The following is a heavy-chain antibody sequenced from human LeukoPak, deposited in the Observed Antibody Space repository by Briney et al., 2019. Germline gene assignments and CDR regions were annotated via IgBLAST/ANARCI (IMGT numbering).Heavy chain of an antibody. CDR1: GGSISSSSYY. D-gene: IGHD3-3*01. CDR2: INKSGST. V-gene: IGHV4-39*07. J-gene: IGHJ5*02. Sequence: PSETLSLTCTVSGGSISSSSYYWGWLRQPPGKGLEWIGRINKSGSTYYNPSLKSRVTISVDTSKNQFSLKLSSVTAADTAVYYCASQYYDFWSGYQPGNNWFDPWGQGTLVTVSS. CDR3: ASQYYDFWSGYQPGNNWFDP.